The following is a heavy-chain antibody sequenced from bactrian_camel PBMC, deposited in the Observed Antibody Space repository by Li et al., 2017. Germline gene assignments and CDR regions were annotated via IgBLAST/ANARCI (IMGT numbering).Heavy chain of an antibody. D-gene: IGHD4*01. CDR1: TWTYC. CDR2: IGNFGRT. CDR3: AAEWDYVDDDILTAERIDDFGY. Sequence: HVQLVESGGGSVQAGGSLRLSCAASTWTYCMVWFRQAPGKEREGVANIGNFGRTNYAGSVKGRFTISKDNAKNTLYLQMNSLKPEDTAVYLCAAEWDYVDDDILTAERIDDFGYWGQGTQVTVS. J-gene: IGHJ6*01. V-gene: IGHV3S53*01.